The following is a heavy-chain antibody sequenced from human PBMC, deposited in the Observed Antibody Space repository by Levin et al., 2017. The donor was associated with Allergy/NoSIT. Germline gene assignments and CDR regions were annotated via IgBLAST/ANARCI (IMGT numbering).Heavy chain of an antibody. D-gene: IGHD3-10*01. CDR3: AKDGNDISRIRGVRFSAFDP. CDR2: FVSNDDRP. Sequence: GGSLRLSCAASGFTFSACGMSWVRQAPGKGLEWVSGFVSNDDRPYYADAAKGRFTISRDFSNNTFYLQMHSLRAEDTAVYYCAKDGNDISRIRGVRFSAFDPWGQGTAVTVSS. J-gene: IGHJ3*01. V-gene: IGHV3-23*01. CDR1: GFTFSACG.